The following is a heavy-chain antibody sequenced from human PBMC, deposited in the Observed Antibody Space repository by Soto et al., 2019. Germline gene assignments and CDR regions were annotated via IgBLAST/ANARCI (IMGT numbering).Heavy chain of an antibody. CDR1: GYTLTELS. CDR2: FDPEDGET. D-gene: IGHD5-12*01. V-gene: IGHV1-24*01. CDR3: ATGLAATMSFDY. Sequence: ASVKVSGKVSGYTLTELSMHWVRQAPGKGLEWMGGFDPEDGETIYAQKFQGRVTMTEDTSTDTAYMELSSLRSEDTAVYYCATGLAATMSFDYWGQGTLVTVSS. J-gene: IGHJ4*02.